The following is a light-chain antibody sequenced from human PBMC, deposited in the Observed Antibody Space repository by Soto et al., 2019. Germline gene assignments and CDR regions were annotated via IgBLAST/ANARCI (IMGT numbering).Light chain of an antibody. CDR2: EGR. CDR3: CSFAGSTPFV. J-gene: IGLJ1*01. V-gene: IGLV2-23*01. CDR1: SSDAGSYNL. Sequence: QSVLTQPASVSVSPGQSITSSCTGTSSDAGSYNLVSWYQQHPGKAPKVIIYEGRKRPSGVSNRFSDSKSGNTASLTISGLQAEDEADYYCCSFAGSTPFVFGTGTKVTVL.